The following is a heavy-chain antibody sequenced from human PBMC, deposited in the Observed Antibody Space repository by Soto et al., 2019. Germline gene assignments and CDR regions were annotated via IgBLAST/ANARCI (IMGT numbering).Heavy chain of an antibody. CDR2: INPIFGTA. CDR1: GGTFSSYA. D-gene: IGHD2-15*01. J-gene: IGHJ6*02. V-gene: IGHV1-69*13. Sequence: GASVKVSCKASGGTFSSYAISWVRQAPGQGLEWMGGINPIFGTADYAQKFQGRVTITADESTTTAYMELNSLRAEDTAVYYCARDLVVVVAATLEYYYYGMDVWGQGTTVTVSS. CDR3: ARDLVVVVAATLEYYYYGMDV.